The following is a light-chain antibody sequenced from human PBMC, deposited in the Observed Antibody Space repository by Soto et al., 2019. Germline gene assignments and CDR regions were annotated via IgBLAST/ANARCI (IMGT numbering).Light chain of an antibody. J-gene: IGKJ1*01. CDR1: QSVSSN. CDR2: GAS. CDR3: QQYNNWPRT. V-gene: IGKV3-15*01. Sequence: EIVMWQSPAALSVATGERATLSCRASQSVSSNLAWYQQKPGQAPRLLIYGASTRATGIPARFSGSGSGTEFTLTISSLQSEDFAVYYCQQYNNWPRTFGQGTKVDI.